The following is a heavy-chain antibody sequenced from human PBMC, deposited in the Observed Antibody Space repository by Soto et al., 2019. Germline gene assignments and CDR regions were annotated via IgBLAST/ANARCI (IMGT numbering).Heavy chain of an antibody. V-gene: IGHV4-30-4*01. Sequence: SETLSLTRTVSGGSISSGGYFWTWIRQPPGKGLEWIGYIYYSGSTDYNPSLKSRVTISVDTSKNQFSLRLSSVTAADTAVYYCARDRGLRVRGTNYSWFDPWGQGTLVTVSS. CDR1: GGSISSGGYF. J-gene: IGHJ5*02. CDR2: IYYSGST. D-gene: IGHD3-10*01. CDR3: ARDRGLRVRGTNYSWFDP.